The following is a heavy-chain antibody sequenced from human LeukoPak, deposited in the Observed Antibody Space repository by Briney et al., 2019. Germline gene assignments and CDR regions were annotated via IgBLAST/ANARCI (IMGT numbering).Heavy chain of an antibody. CDR1: GGSISSCSYY. CDR2: IYTSGST. V-gene: IGHV4-61*02. Sequence: PSETLSLTCTVSGGSISSCSYYWSWIRQPAGKGLEWIGRIYTSGSTNYNPSLKSRVKISVDTSKKQFSLKLRSVTAADTAVYYCARDGGYWGQGTLVTVSS. J-gene: IGHJ4*02. D-gene: IGHD3-16*01. CDR3: ARDGGY.